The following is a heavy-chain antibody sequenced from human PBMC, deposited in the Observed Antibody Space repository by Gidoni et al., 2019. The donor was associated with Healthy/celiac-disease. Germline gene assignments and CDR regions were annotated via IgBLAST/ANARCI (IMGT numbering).Heavy chain of an antibody. J-gene: IGHJ6*03. V-gene: IGHV1-46*01. CDR3: ARGYTIFGVGNPYYYYYMDV. Sequence: QVQLVQSGAEVKKPGASVKVSCKASGYTFTSYSMHWVRQAPGQGLEWMGIINPSGGSTSYAQKFQGRVTMTRDTSTSTVYMELSSLRSEDTAVYYCARGYTIFGVGNPYYYYYMDVWGKGTTVTVSS. CDR2: INPSGGST. D-gene: IGHD3-3*01. CDR1: GYTFTSYS.